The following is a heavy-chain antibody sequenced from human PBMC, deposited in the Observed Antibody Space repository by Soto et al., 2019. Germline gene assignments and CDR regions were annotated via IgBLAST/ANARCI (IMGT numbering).Heavy chain of an antibody. J-gene: IGHJ3*02. Sequence: ASVKVSCKASGGTFSSYAISWVRQAPGQGLEWMGGIIPIFGTANYAQKFQGRVTITADESTSTAYMELSSLRSEDTAVYYCARDDGVDGSGSYNAFDIWGQGKMVTVS. CDR1: GGTFSSYA. V-gene: IGHV1-69*13. CDR3: ARDDGVDGSGSYNAFDI. D-gene: IGHD3-10*01. CDR2: IIPIFGTA.